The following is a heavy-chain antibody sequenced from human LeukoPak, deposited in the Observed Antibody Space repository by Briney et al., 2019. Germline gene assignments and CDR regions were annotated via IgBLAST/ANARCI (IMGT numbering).Heavy chain of an antibody. D-gene: IGHD5-12*01. V-gene: IGHV4-39*07. CDR3: ARNHYSGYVEDY. CDR2: IYYSGST. CDR1: GGSISSSSYY. J-gene: IGHJ4*02. Sequence: SETLSLTCTVSGGSISSSSYYWGWIRQPPGKGLEWIGSIYYSGSTYYNPSLKSRVTISVDTSKNQFSLKLSSVTAADTAVYYCARNHYSGYVEDYWGQGTLVTVSS.